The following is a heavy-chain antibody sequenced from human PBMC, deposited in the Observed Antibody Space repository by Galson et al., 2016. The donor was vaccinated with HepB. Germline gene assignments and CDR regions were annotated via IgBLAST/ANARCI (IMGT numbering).Heavy chain of an antibody. CDR2: INAGNGHT. Sequence: SVKVSCKASGYTFTSYTIHWVRQAPGQRLEWMGWINAGNGHTKYSQKFQGRVTITRDTSASTAYMELSSLRSEDTAVYYCTRDPVHYYYYMDVWGKGTTVTVSS. V-gene: IGHV1-3*01. J-gene: IGHJ6*03. CDR1: GYTFTSYT. CDR3: TRDPVHYYYYMDV.